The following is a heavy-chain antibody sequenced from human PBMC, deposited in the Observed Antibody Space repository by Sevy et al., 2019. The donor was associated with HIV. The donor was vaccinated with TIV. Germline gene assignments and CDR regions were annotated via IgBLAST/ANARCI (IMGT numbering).Heavy chain of an antibody. D-gene: IGHD3-16*02. CDR2: ISYDGSNK. V-gene: IGHV3-30*18. CDR3: AKDYDYVWGSYRDS. CDR1: GFTFSSYG. J-gene: IGHJ5*02. Sequence: GGSLRLSCAASGFTFSSYGMHWVRQAPGKGLEWVAVISYDGSNKYYAGSVKGRLPISRDNSKKTLYLQMNSLRAEDTAVYYCAKDYDYVWGSYRDSWGQGTLVTVSS.